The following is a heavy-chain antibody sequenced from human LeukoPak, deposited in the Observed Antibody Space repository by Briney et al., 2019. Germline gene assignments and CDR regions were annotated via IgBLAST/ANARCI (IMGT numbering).Heavy chain of an antibody. V-gene: IGHV4-34*01. J-gene: IGHJ4*02. Sequence: SETLSLTCAVYGGSFSGYYWSWIRPPPGKGLEWIGEINHSGSTNYNPSLKSRVTISVDTSKNQFSLKLSSVTAADTAVYYCAGGYYYDSSGYQGSRFDYWGQGTLVTVSS. CDR2: INHSGST. CDR3: AGGYYYDSSGYQGSRFDY. D-gene: IGHD3-22*01. CDR1: GGSFSGYY.